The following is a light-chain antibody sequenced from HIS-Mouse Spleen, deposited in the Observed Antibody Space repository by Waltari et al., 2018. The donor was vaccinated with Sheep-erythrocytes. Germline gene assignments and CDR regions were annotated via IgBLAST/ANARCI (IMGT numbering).Light chain of an antibody. V-gene: IGLV2-8*01. J-gene: IGLJ3*02. Sequence: QSALTQPPSASGSPGQSVPISCTGTSSDLGGYNYVSWYQQHPGKAPNLMIYEVSKRPSGVPDRFAGSKSGNTASLTVSGLQAEDEADYYCSSYAGSNNWVFGGGTKLTVL. CDR3: SSYAGSNNWV. CDR1: SSDLGGYNY. CDR2: EVS.